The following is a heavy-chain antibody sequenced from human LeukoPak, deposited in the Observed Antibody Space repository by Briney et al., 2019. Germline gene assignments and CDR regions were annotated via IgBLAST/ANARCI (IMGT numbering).Heavy chain of an antibody. CDR2: IYYSGIT. D-gene: IGHD3-22*01. Sequence: PSETLSLTCTVSGGSISSFYWSWIRQPPGKGLEWIGYIYYSGITNYNPSLKSRVSISADTSKNQFSLKLSSVTAVDTAVFYCARQYSGGYYYFDNWGQGILVTVSS. CDR3: ARQYSGGYYYFDN. V-gene: IGHV4-59*08. CDR1: GGSISSFY. J-gene: IGHJ4*02.